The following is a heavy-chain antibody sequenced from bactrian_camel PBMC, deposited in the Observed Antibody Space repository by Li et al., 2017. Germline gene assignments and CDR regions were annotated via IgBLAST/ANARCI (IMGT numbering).Heavy chain of an antibody. CDR2: IDSDGDT. CDR1: GYTYSSYC. Sequence: HVQLVESGGGSVQAGGSLRLSWAASGYTYSSYCMGWFRQAPGKEREGVAAIDSDGDTQYADSVKGRFTISLGIAKTTLYLQMINLKPEDTGMYYCAADVKLSWVGYATTVPYFAVWGQGTQVTVS. CDR3: AADVKLSWVGYATTVPYFAV. V-gene: IGHV3S55*01. D-gene: IGHD3*01. J-gene: IGHJ4*01.